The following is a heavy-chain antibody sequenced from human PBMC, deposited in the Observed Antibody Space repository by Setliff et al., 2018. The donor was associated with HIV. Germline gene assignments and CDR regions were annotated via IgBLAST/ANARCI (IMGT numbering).Heavy chain of an antibody. D-gene: IGHD6-19*01. CDR2: ISATTGDT. J-gene: IGHJ4*02. V-gene: IGHV3-23*01. CDR1: GGSIRVDNYF. Sequence: PSETLSLTCTVSGGSIRVDNYFWGWIRQPPGKGLEWVSAISATTGDTYYADSVKGRFTISRDNSKNTLYLQMNSLRAEDTAVYYCASSWGNSSGWTIDYWGQGTLVTVSS. CDR3: ASSWGNSSGWTIDY.